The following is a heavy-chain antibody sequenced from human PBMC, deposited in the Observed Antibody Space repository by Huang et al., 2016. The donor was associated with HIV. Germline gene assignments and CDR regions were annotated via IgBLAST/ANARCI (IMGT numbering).Heavy chain of an antibody. J-gene: IGHJ5*02. V-gene: IGHV4-61*02. Sequence: QVQLQESGPGMVKPSQTLSLKCSVSGGSISSGNYYWSWVRHSAGKGLEWIGRIYTSGTTTYNPSLESRVTISIDAAENQLSLKLTSVTAADTAVYYCLRWFAPWGQGILVTVSS. CDR1: GGSISSGNYY. CDR3: LRWFAP. CDR2: IYTSGTT.